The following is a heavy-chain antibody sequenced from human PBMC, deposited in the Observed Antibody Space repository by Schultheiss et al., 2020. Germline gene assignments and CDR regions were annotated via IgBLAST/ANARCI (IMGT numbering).Heavy chain of an antibody. CDR2: IYYSGST. Sequence: SATLSLTCTVSGGSISSGDYYWSWIRQPPGKGLEWIGYIYYSGSTYYNPSLKSRVTISVDTSKNQFSLKLSSVTAADTAVYYCARGWSGAAADFWGQGTLVTVSS. CDR1: GGSISSGDYY. J-gene: IGHJ4*02. D-gene: IGHD6-13*01. CDR3: ARGWSGAAADF. V-gene: IGHV4-30-4*01.